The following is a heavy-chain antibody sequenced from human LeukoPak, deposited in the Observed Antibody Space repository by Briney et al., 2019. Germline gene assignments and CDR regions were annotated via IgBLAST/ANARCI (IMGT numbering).Heavy chain of an antibody. D-gene: IGHD6-19*01. V-gene: IGHV4-39*01. J-gene: IGHJ4*02. Sequence: SETLSLTCTVSGDTQRISRYHCGWIRQPPGKGLEWIGSIYYSGSTYYNPSLKSRVTISVDTSKSQFSLKLSSVTAADTAVYYCASSSGSYGYWGQGTLVTVSS. CDR3: ASSSGSYGY. CDR1: GDTQRISRYH. CDR2: IYYSGST.